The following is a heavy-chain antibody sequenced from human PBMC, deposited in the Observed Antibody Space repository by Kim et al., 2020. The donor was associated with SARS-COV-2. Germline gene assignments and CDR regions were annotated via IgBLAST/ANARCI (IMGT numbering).Heavy chain of an antibody. J-gene: IGHJ6*02. CDR1: GFIFSSYE. Sequence: GGSLRLSCAASGFIFSSYEMIWVRQAPGKGPEWVSYISSSGEIVTYADSVKGRFTISRDSARNSLYLQMNSLRGEDTAIYYCTRWHNDGSAFYGLDVWG. D-gene: IGHD3-22*01. CDR2: ISSSGEIV. CDR3: TRWHNDGSAFYGLDV. V-gene: IGHV3-48*03.